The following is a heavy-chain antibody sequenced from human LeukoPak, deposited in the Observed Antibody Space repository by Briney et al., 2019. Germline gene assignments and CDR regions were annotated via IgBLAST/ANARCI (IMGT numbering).Heavy chain of an antibody. D-gene: IGHD3-3*01. CDR2: IRSKAYGGTT. Sequence: GGSLRLSCTASGFTFGDYAMSWFRQAPGKGLEWVGFIRSKAYGGTTEYAASVKGRFTISRDDSKSIAYLQMNSLKTEDTAVYYCTRDRRIRTIFGVVTNYYGMDVWGQGTTVTVSS. J-gene: IGHJ6*02. CDR3: TRDRRIRTIFGVVTNYYGMDV. V-gene: IGHV3-49*03. CDR1: GFTFGDYA.